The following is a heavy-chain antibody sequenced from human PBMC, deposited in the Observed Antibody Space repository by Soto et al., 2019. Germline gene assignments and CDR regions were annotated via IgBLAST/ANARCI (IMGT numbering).Heavy chain of an antibody. CDR2: INYSGST. V-gene: IGHV4-34*01. Sequence: SETLSLTCAVYGGSFSGYYWSWIRQPPGKGLEWIGEINYSGSTNYNPSLKSRVTISVDTSKNQFSLKLSSVTAADTAVYYCASLYSGYDYYYYYYMDVWGKGTTVTVSS. CDR3: ASLYSGYDYYYYYYMDV. D-gene: IGHD5-12*01. CDR1: GGSFSGYY. J-gene: IGHJ6*03.